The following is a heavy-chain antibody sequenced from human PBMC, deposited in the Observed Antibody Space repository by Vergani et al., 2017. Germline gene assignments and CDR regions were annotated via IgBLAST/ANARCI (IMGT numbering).Heavy chain of an antibody. D-gene: IGHD3-16*01. J-gene: IGHJ4*02. CDR2: IHHSGAT. Sequence: QVQLQESGPGLVKPSETLSLTCTVSGGSITNNFWSWIRRPPGKGLEWIGYIHHSGATNSKSSLRSRVSISIDTSKSSFSLRLSSVTTADTAMYYCARMGGYYEGDAFRIGYFDSWGPGILVTVSS. CDR1: GGSITNNF. V-gene: IGHV4-59*01. CDR3: ARMGGYYEGDAFRIGYFDS.